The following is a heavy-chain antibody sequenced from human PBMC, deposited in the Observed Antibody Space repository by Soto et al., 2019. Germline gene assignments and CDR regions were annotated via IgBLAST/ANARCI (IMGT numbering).Heavy chain of an antibody. D-gene: IGHD1-7*01. Sequence: GGSLRLWCAAARVNCGDFYVRWISQTQAKGLEWVSYISSSGSTIYYADSVKGRFTISRDNAKNSLYLQMNSLRAEDTAVYYCAAGLELRYYYYGMDVWGQGTTVTVSS. CDR3: AAGLELRYYYYGMDV. CDR1: RVNCGDFY. V-gene: IGHV3-11*01. J-gene: IGHJ6*02. CDR2: ISSSGSTI.